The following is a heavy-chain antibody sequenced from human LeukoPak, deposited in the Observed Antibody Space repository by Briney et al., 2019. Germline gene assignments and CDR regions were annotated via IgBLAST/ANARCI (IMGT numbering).Heavy chain of an antibody. V-gene: IGHV1-69*13. CDR3: ASFSYYDFWSGYSWFDP. CDR1: GGTFSSYA. J-gene: IGHJ5*02. CDR2: IIPIFGTA. D-gene: IGHD3-3*01. Sequence: GASVKVSCKASGGTFSSYAISWVRQAPGQGLEWMGGIIPIFGTANYAQKFQGRVTITADESTSTAYMELSSLRSEDTVVYYCASFSYYDFWSGYSWFDPWGQGTLVTVSS.